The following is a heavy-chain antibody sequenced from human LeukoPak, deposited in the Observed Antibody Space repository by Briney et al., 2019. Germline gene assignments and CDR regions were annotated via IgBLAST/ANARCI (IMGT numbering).Heavy chain of an antibody. CDR2: ISAYNGNT. D-gene: IGHD3-9*01. CDR1: GYTFTSYG. Sequence: GASVKVSCKASGYTFTSYGISWVRQAPGQGLEWMGWISAYNGNTNYAQKLQGRVTMTTDTSTSTAYMELRSLRSDDTAVYYCARRPYYDILTGYYYYYYMDVWGKGTTVTVSS. V-gene: IGHV1-18*01. CDR3: ARRPYYDILTGYYYYYYMDV. J-gene: IGHJ6*03.